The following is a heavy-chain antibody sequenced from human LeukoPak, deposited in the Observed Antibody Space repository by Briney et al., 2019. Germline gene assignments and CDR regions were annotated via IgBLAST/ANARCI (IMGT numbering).Heavy chain of an antibody. J-gene: IGHJ4*02. CDR1: GYTFTDYS. D-gene: IGHD6-13*01. CDR3: AGSITATGDY. V-gene: IGHV1-2*02. CDR2: INPNSGGT. Sequence: ASVKVSFKASGYTFTDYSIHWVRQAPGQGLEWVGWINPNSGGTKYAQKFQGRVTMTRETSISTAYMELTTLNSDDTAVYFCAGSITATGDYWGQGTLVIVSS.